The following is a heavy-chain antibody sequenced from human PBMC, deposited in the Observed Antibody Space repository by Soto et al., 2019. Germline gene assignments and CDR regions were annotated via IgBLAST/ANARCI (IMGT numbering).Heavy chain of an antibody. CDR3: ARGPSFAY. V-gene: IGHV3-33*01. Sequence: PGGSLRLSCAASGFTFSSYGMHWVRQAPGKGLEWVAVIWYDGSNKYYADSVKGRFTISRDNAKNSLYLQMNSLRAEDTAVYYCARGPSFAYWGQGTLVTVSS. CDR2: IWYDGSNK. CDR1: GFTFSSYG. J-gene: IGHJ4*02.